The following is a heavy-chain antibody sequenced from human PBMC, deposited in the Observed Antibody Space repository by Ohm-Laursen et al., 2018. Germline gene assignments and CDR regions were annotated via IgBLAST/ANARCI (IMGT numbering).Heavy chain of an antibody. J-gene: IGHJ3*02. CDR2: IYYSGST. Sequence: TLSLTCTVSGDSISSYYWSWIRQHPGKGLEWIGYIYYSGSTYYNPSLKSRVTISVDTSKNQFSLKLSSVTAADTAVYYCARKYDSRFDAFDIWGQGTMVTVSS. V-gene: IGHV4-31*03. CDR1: GDSISSYY. CDR3: ARKYDSRFDAFDI. D-gene: IGHD3-22*01.